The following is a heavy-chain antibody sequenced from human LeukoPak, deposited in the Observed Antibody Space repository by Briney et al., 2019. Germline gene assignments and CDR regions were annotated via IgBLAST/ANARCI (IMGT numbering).Heavy chain of an antibody. D-gene: IGHD6-13*01. CDR2: ISAYNGNT. Sequence: ASVKVSCKASGYTFTSYGISWVRQAPGQGLEWMGWISAYNGNTNYAQKLQGRVTMTTDTSTSTAYMELRSLRSDDTAVYYCARAIYSSSWYSWFDPWGQGTLVTVSS. CDR3: ARAIYSSSWYSWFDP. V-gene: IGHV1-18*01. J-gene: IGHJ5*02. CDR1: GYTFTSYG.